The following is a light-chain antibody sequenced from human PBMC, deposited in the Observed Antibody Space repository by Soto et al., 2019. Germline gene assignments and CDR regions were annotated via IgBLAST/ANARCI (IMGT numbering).Light chain of an antibody. J-gene: IGKJ4*01. CDR3: QQYGSSPLT. V-gene: IGKV3-20*01. CDR2: GAS. Sequence: EIVLTQSPGTLSLSPGERATLSCRASESVSDNYLAWYQQRSGQAPRLVIYGASSRASAVPDRFSGSVSGADLTLTIIRLEPEDFTVYYCQQYGSSPLTFGGGTKVEIK. CDR1: ESVSDNY.